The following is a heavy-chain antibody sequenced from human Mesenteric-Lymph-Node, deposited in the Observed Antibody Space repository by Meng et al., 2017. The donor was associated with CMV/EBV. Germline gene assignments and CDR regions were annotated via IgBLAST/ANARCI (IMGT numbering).Heavy chain of an antibody. CDR2: IDGGSGNT. Sequence: CKASGYSFTSYAVHWVRQAPGPSLEWMGWIDGGSGNTKYSQKFQVIVTLTRDTSASTVYMALSSLRSEDTAVYYCAREGRYYGSGSEHWGQGTLVTVSS. V-gene: IGHV1-3*01. J-gene: IGHJ4*02. CDR3: AREGRYYGSGSEH. CDR1: GYSFTSYA. D-gene: IGHD3-10*01.